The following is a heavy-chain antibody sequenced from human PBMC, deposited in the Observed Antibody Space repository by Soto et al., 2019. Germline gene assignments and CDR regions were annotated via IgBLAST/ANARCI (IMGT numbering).Heavy chain of an antibody. Sequence: SETLSLTCNVSGDSMSNNYWSWIRQPAGKGPEWIGRIYKTGPGSASYNPSLKSRVSMSIDTSKNQFSLKLSSVTAADSAIYYCARDASGWLNCFDSWGQGTLVTVSS. V-gene: IGHV4-4*07. D-gene: IGHD6-19*01. CDR1: GDSMSNNY. CDR3: ARDASGWLNCFDS. CDR2: IYKTGPGSA. J-gene: IGHJ5*01.